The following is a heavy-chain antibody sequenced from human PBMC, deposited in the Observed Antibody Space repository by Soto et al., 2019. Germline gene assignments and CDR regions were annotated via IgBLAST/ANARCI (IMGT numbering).Heavy chain of an antibody. CDR3: ARDRGTKGVDY. CDR2: IYYSGST. V-gene: IGHV4-59*01. J-gene: IGHJ4*02. CDR1: GGSISSYY. D-gene: IGHD1-1*01. Sequence: SETLSLTCTVSGGSISSYYWSWIRQPPGKGLEWIGYIYYSGSTNYNPSLKSRVTISVDTSKNQFSLKLSTVTAADTAVYYCARDRGTKGVDYWGKGTLVTVSS.